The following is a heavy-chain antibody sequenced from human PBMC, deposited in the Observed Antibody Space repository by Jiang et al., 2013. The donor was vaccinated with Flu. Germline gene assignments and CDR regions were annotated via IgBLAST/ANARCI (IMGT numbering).Heavy chain of an antibody. CDR1: GFSLSTSGMC. V-gene: IGHV2-70*11. CDR2: IDWDDDK. J-gene: IGHJ6*04. CDR3: ARLPLYYYDSSGYYKLYYYGMDV. D-gene: IGHD3-22*01. Sequence: CTFSGFSLSTSGMCVSWIRQPPGKALEWLARIDWDDDKYYSTSLKTRLTISKDTSKNQVVLTMTNMDPVDTATYYCARLPLYYYDSSGYYKLYYYGMDVWGKGTTVTVSS.